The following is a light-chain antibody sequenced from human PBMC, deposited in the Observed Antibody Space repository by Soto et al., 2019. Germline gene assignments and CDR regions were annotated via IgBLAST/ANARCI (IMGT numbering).Light chain of an antibody. CDR1: RCISRY. Sequence: VRRQSEGKRSVYGRGGASGGCRVSRCISRYLASYQHQPGQAPRLLIHDASHRAAGIPARFSGSVFGTAFTLTISRLQPSDAAVYSCHQRTNSPPITFGQGTRLEIK. CDR3: HQRTNSPPIT. J-gene: IGKJ5*01. CDR2: DAS. V-gene: IGKV3-11*01.